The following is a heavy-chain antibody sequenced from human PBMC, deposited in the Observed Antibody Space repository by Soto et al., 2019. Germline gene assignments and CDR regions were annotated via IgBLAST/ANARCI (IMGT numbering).Heavy chain of an antibody. J-gene: IGHJ4*02. V-gene: IGHV3-30-3*01. CDR2: ISYDGSNK. Sequence: QVQLVESGGGVVQPGRSLRLSCAASGFTFSSYAMHWVRQAPGKGLEWVAVISYDGSNKYYADSVKGRFTISRDNSKNTLYMQMNSLRAEDTAVYYCARDPKQLGDGDWGQGTLVTVSS. D-gene: IGHD6-13*01. CDR3: ARDPKQLGDGD. CDR1: GFTFSSYA.